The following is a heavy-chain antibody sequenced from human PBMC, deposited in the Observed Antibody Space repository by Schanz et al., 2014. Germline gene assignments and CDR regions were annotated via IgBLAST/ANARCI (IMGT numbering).Heavy chain of an antibody. CDR1: GFTFSSYW. V-gene: IGHV3-74*02. J-gene: IGHJ3*02. Sequence: EVQLLESGGGLVQPGGSLRLSCAASGFTFSSYWMHWVRQVPGKGLVWVSRIKSDGSSTSYADSVKGRFTISRDNAKNTLYLQMNTLRAEDTAVYYCARKMKLGVYGGKGHDSLDIWGQGTMVTVSS. CDR2: IKSDGSST. D-gene: IGHD4-17*01. CDR3: ARKMKLGVYGGKGHDSLDI.